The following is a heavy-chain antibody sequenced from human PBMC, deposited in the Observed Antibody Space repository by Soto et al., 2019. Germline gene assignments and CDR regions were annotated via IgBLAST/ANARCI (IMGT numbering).Heavy chain of an antibody. D-gene: IGHD4-4*01. Sequence: PGGSLRLSGAASGFTFSSYWIHWVRQAPWKGLVWVSRINSDGSSTSYADSVKGRFTISRDNAKNTLYLQMNSLRAEDTAVYYCAISLTVTTTQGAFDIWGQGTMVTVSS. CDR3: AISLTVTTTQGAFDI. V-gene: IGHV3-74*01. CDR1: GFTFSSYW. J-gene: IGHJ3*02. CDR2: INSDGSST.